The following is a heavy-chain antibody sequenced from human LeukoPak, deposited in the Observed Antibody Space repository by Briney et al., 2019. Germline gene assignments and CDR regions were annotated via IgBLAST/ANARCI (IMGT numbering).Heavy chain of an antibody. Sequence: PGGSLRLSCAASGFTFSSYAMSWVRQAPGKGLEWVSVIYSGGSTYYADSVKGRFTISRDNSKNTLYLQMNSLRAEDTAVYYCARSPRGFVELLPFDYWGQGTLVTVSS. D-gene: IGHD3-10*01. CDR2: IYSGGST. V-gene: IGHV3-53*01. CDR1: GFTFSSYA. CDR3: ARSPRGFVELLPFDY. J-gene: IGHJ4*02.